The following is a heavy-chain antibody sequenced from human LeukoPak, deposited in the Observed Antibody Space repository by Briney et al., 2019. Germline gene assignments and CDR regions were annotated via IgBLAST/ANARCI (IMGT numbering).Heavy chain of an antibody. J-gene: IGHJ5*02. CDR1: GFTFSSYS. D-gene: IGHD2-2*01. Sequence: SGGSLRLSCAASGFTFSSYSMNWVRQAPGKGLEWISYISGSGSVSYYEDSVKGRFTISRDNAKNSLYLQMSDLRAEDTAVYYCARDSSHIVVVPPVIPVGLDNWFDPWGQGTLVTVSS. V-gene: IGHV3-48*04. CDR3: ARDSSHIVVVPPVIPVGLDNWFDP. CDR2: ISGSGSVS.